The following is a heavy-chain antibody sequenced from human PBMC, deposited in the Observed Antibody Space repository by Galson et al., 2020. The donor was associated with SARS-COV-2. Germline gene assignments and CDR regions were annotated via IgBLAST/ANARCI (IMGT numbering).Heavy chain of an antibody. Sequence: GGSLRLSCAASGFSFTSYAMTWVRQAPGKGLEWLSSISGNSGTTYYADSVRGRFTISRDNSKNTLYLQMNSLRAEDTAVYYCAREGRGDYSNDYWGQGTLVTVSS. V-gene: IGHV3-23*01. CDR1: GFSFTSYA. CDR3: AREGRGDYSNDY. D-gene: IGHD4-17*01. J-gene: IGHJ4*02. CDR2: ISGNSGTT.